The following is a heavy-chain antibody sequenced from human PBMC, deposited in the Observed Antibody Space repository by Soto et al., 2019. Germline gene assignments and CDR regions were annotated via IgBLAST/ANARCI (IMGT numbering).Heavy chain of an antibody. CDR2: IYYSGST. Sequence: QVQLQESGPGLVKPSQTLSLTCTVSGGSISSGGYYWSWIRQHPGKGLEWIGYIYYSGSTYYNPSLKSRVTISVDTSKNQFSLKLSSVTAADTAVYYCARVEIMPGVTIFGVVDYGMDVWGQGTTVTVSS. D-gene: IGHD3-3*01. V-gene: IGHV4-31*03. J-gene: IGHJ6*02. CDR1: GGSISSGGYY. CDR3: ARVEIMPGVTIFGVVDYGMDV.